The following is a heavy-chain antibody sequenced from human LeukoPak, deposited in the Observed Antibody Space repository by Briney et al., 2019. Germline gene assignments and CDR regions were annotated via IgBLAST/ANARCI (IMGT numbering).Heavy chain of an antibody. J-gene: IGHJ4*02. CDR3: ARGLSPPVHGDGYNFPIDY. CDR1: GGSFSGYY. D-gene: IGHD5-24*01. CDR2: INHSGST. Sequence: SETLSLTCAVYGGSFSGYYWSWIRQPPGKGLEWIGEINHSGSTNSNPSLKSRVTISVDTSKNQFSLKLSSVTAADTAVYYCARGLSPPVHGDGYNFPIDYWGQGTLVTVSS. V-gene: IGHV4-34*01.